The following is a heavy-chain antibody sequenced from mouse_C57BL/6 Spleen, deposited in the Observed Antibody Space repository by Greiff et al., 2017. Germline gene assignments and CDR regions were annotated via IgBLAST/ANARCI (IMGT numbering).Heavy chain of an antibody. CDR3: ARSYGSSSDY. CDR2: INPGSGGT. V-gene: IGHV1-54*01. CDR1: GYAFTNYL. J-gene: IGHJ2*01. Sequence: QVKLLQSGAELVRPGISVTVSCKASGYAFTNYLIEWVKRRPGQGLVWIGVINPGSGGTNYNEKFKGKATLTADKSSSTSYMQLSSLTSEDSAVYFCARSYGSSSDYWGQGTTLTVSS. D-gene: IGHD1-1*01.